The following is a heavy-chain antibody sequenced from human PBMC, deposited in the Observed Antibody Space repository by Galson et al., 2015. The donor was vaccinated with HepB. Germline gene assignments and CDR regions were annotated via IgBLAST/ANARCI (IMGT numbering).Heavy chain of an antibody. CDR3: ARHDWLDP. Sequence: SLRLSCAVSGFSVSDDYMGWVRQAPGKGLEWVSVIYSGGSRTYYADSVKGRFTISRDNSKNTVYLQMNSLRAEDTAVYYCARHDWLDPWGHGTLVTVSS. CDR2: IYSGGSRT. J-gene: IGHJ5*02. V-gene: IGHV3-53*01. CDR1: GFSVSDDY.